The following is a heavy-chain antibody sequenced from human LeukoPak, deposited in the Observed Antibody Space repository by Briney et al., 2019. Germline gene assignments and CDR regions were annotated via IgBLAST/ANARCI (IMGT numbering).Heavy chain of an antibody. V-gene: IGHV4-34*01. CDR3: ARGFMPAGRENTWFDP. J-gene: IGHJ5*02. D-gene: IGHD2-2*01. CDR2: INHREST. Sequence: GSLRLSCAASGFTFSSYAMSWIRHPPGKGLEWIGEINHRESTNFNPSLKSRVTVSVDTSRNQSSLRLNSVTAADRALYYCARGFMPAGRENTWFDPWGQGTLVTVSS. CDR1: GFTFSSYA.